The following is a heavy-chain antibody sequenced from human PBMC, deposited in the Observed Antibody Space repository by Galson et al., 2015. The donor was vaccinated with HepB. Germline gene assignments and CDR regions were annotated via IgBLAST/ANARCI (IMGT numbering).Heavy chain of an antibody. CDR3: SRVFTYYHDSSGYYYRGSWALDI. CDR2: IKSKTDGGTT. CDR1: GFTFSNAW. Sequence: SLRLSCAASGFTFSNAWMSWVRQAPGKGLEWVGRIKSKTDGGTTDYAAPVKGRFTISRDDSKNTLYLQMNSLKTEDTAVYYCSRVFTYYHDSSGYYYRGSWALDIWGQGTMVTVSS. V-gene: IGHV3-15*01. D-gene: IGHD3-22*01. J-gene: IGHJ3*02.